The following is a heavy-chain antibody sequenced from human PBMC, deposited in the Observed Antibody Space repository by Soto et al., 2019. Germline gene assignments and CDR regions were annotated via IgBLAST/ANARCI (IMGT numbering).Heavy chain of an antibody. Sequence: SETLSLTCAVSGGSISSGGYSWGWIRQPPGKALEWIGYIYHSGSTFYNPSLKSRVTISVDRSKNQFSLKLSSVTAADTAVYYCARGVIHWGQGTLVTVSS. CDR2: IYHSGST. V-gene: IGHV4-30-2*01. J-gene: IGHJ4*02. D-gene: IGHD2-21*01. CDR3: ARGVIH. CDR1: GGSISSGGYS.